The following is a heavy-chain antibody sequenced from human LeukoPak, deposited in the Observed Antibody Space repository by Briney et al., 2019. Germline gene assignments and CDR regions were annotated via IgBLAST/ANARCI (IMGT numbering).Heavy chain of an antibody. CDR3: VRGSGWFFGF. D-gene: IGHD6-19*01. Sequence: GVSLTLSCAASASTFSGNWMHWVRQAPGKGLEWVASIDQHGRDKYFLDSVKGRFTISRDNSKSSLYLQMNSLRAEDTAVYSCVRGSGWFFGFWGQGSLVTVSS. CDR1: ASTFSGNW. J-gene: IGHJ4*02. CDR2: IDQHGRDK. V-gene: IGHV3-7*01.